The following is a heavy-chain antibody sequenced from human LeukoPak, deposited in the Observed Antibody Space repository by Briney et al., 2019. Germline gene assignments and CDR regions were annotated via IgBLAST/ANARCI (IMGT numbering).Heavy chain of an antibody. Sequence: SETLSLTCTVSGGSISTYYWNWIRQPPGKGLEWIGYIYHSGSTNYNPSLQSRVTKSVDTSKNQFSLKLSSVTAADTAVYYGAGGGRGGRIGVDGWGQGTTVTVSS. J-gene: IGHJ6*02. V-gene: IGHV4-59*12. CDR1: GGSISTYY. CDR2: IYHSGST. D-gene: IGHD3-16*01. CDR3: AGGGRGGRIGVDG.